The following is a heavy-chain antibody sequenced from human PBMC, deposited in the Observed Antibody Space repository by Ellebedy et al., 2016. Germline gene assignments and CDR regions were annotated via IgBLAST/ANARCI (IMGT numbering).Heavy chain of an antibody. D-gene: IGHD3-9*01. CDR1: GFTFGDYA. V-gene: IGHV3-49*03. Sequence: GGSLRLSXTASGFTFGDYAVSWFRQAPGKGLEWVGFIRSKAYGGTTEYAASVKGRFTISRDDSKSIAYLQMNSLKTEDTAVYYCTREISSGYDILTPFDPWGQGTLVTVSS. CDR2: IRSKAYGGTT. CDR3: TREISSGYDILTPFDP. J-gene: IGHJ5*02.